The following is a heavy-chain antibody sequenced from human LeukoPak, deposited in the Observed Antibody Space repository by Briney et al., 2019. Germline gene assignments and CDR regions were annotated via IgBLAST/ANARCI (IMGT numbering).Heavy chain of an antibody. D-gene: IGHD6-6*01. V-gene: IGHV3-23*01. CDR3: ARIAARNWYFDL. Sequence: GGSLRLSCAASGFIFSNYPMSWVRQAPGKGLEWVSAISGGGGSTYYADSVKGRFTISRDNSKDTLYLQMDSLRAEDTAVYYCARIAARNWYFDLWGRGTLVTVSP. CDR2: ISGGGGST. J-gene: IGHJ2*01. CDR1: GFIFSNYP.